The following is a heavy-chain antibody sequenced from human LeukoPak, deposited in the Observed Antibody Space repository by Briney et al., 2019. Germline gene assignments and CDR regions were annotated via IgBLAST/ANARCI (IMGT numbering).Heavy chain of an antibody. V-gene: IGHV4-39*07. D-gene: IGHD6-6*01. CDR1: GGSISSSTDY. CDR2: MYYSGST. CDR3: AQIIAARPAGTNWFDP. Sequence: PSETLSLTCTVSGGSISSSTDYWGWIRQPPGKGLEWIGSMYYSGSTSYNPSLKSRVTISVDTSKNQFSLKLSSVTAADTAVYYCAQIIAARPAGTNWFDPWGQGTLVTVSS. J-gene: IGHJ5*02.